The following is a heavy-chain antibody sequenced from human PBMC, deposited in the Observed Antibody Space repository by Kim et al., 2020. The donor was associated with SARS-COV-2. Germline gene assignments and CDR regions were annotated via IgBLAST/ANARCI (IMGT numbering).Heavy chain of an antibody. CDR1: GGSISSSSYY. D-gene: IGHD3-22*01. Sequence: SETLSLTCTVSGGSISSSSYYWGWIRQPPGKGLEWIGSIYYSGSTYYNPSLKSRVTISVDTSKNQFSLKLSSVTAADTAVYYCASRFPPLPMIDGLDAFDIWGQGTMVTVSS. CDR2: IYYSGST. CDR3: ASRFPPLPMIDGLDAFDI. V-gene: IGHV4-39*01. J-gene: IGHJ3*02.